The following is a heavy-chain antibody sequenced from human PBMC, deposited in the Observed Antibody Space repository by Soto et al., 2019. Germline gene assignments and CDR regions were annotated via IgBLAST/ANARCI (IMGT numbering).Heavy chain of an antibody. J-gene: IGHJ5*02. CDR1: GGSINDFAYY. D-gene: IGHD3-16*01. CDR3: ARRERYYGSPGWFDP. CDR2: VYHNENT. Sequence: LPETLSLTCTVSGGSINDFAYYWGWIRQAPGKGLEWIGTVYHNENTYYNPSLKSRITISADTAKNQFSLNLRSVTAADTAIYFCARRERYYGSPGWFDPWGQGTLVTVSS. V-gene: IGHV4-39*01.